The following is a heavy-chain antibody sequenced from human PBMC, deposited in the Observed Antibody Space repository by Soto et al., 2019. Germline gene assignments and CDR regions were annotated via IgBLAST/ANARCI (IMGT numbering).Heavy chain of an antibody. CDR3: ARANSSSSDAFDI. V-gene: IGHV1-2*04. CDR2: INPNSGGT. CDR1: GYTFTGYY. Sequence: ASVKVSCKASGYTFTGYYMHWVRQAPGQGLEWMGWINPNSGGTNYAQKFQGWVTMTRDTSISTAYMELSRLRSDDTAVYYCARANSSSSDAFDIWGQGTMVTVSS. D-gene: IGHD6-6*01. J-gene: IGHJ3*02.